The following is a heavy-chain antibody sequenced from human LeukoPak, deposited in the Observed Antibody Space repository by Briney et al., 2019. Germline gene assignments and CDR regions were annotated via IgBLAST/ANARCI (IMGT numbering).Heavy chain of an antibody. D-gene: IGHD3-3*01. V-gene: IGHV3-30*18. CDR3: AKDSSYDFWSGYYYFDY. CDR1: GFTFSSYS. CDR2: ISYDGSNK. J-gene: IGHJ4*02. Sequence: GGSLRLSCAASGFTFSSYSMHWVRQAPGKGLEWVAVISYDGSNKYYADSVKGRFTISRDNSKNTLYLQMNSLRAEDTAVYYCAKDSSYDFWSGYYYFDYWGQGTLVTVSS.